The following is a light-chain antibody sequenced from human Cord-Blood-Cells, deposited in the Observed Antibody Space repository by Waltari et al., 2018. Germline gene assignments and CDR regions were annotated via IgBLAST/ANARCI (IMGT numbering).Light chain of an antibody. CDR2: EGS. Sequence: QSALTQPASVSGSPGQSITISCTGTSSDVGSYNLVSWYQQHPGKAPKLMIYEGSKRPSGVSKRCSGSKSGNAAALTISGVQAEDEVDYYCCSYAGSSTFYVFGTGTKVTVL. CDR1: SSDVGSYNL. J-gene: IGLJ1*01. CDR3: CSYAGSSTFYV. V-gene: IGLV2-23*01.